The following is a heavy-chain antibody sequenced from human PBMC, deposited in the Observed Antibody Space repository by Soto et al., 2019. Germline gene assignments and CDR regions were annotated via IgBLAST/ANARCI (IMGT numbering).Heavy chain of an antibody. Sequence: SQTLSLICAISGDSVSSNSAAWNWIRQSPSRGLEWLGRTYYRSKWYNDYAVSVKSRITINPDTSKNQFSLQLNSVTPEDTAVYYCAREEGIAARPGSPFFDYWGQGTLVTVSS. D-gene: IGHD6-6*01. CDR1: GDSVSSNSAA. CDR2: TYYRSKWYN. J-gene: IGHJ4*02. V-gene: IGHV6-1*01. CDR3: AREEGIAARPGSPFFDY.